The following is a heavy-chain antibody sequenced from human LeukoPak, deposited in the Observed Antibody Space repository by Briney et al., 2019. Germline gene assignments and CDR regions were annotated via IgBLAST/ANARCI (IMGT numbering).Heavy chain of an antibody. V-gene: IGHV4-34*01. CDR1: GGPFSGYY. CDR3: ARGIAVAGIGPYYYYYGMDV. Sequence: SETLSLTCAVYGGPFSGYYWSWIRQPPGKGLEWIGEINHSGSTNYNPSLKSRVTISVDTSKNQFSLKLSSVTAADTAVHYCARGIAVAGIGPYYYYYGMDVWGQGTTVTVSS. D-gene: IGHD6-19*01. J-gene: IGHJ6*02. CDR2: INHSGST.